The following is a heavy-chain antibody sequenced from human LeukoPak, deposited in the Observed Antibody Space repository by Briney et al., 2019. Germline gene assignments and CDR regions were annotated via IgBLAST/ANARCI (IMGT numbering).Heavy chain of an antibody. CDR2: IYTSGST. Sequence: PSETLSLTCTVSGGSISSGSYYWSWIRQPAGKGLEWIGRIYTSGSTNYNPSLKSRVTISVDTSKNQFSLKLSSVTAADTSVYYCARVARVRGVITFDYWGQGTLVTVSS. D-gene: IGHD3-10*01. CDR1: GGSISSGSYY. J-gene: IGHJ4*02. V-gene: IGHV4-61*02. CDR3: ARVARVRGVITFDY.